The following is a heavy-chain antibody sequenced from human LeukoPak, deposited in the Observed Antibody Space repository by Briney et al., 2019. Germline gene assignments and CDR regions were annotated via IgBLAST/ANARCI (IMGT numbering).Heavy chain of an antibody. D-gene: IGHD2-15*01. J-gene: IGHJ4*02. Sequence: PGGSLRLSCAASGFIFSSYAMSWVRQAPGKGLEWVSTISGSGGSTYYADSVKGRFTISRDNSKNTLHLQMSSLRVADTAVYYCARDQVQLCSSGSCYVIDNWGPGTLVAVSS. CDR1: GFIFSSYA. CDR3: ARDQVQLCSSGSCYVIDN. V-gene: IGHV3-23*01. CDR2: ISGSGGST.